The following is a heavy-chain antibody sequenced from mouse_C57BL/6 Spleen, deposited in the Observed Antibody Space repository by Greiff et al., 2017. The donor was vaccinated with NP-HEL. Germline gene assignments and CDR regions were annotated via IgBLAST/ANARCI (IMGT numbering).Heavy chain of an antibody. D-gene: IGHD1-1*01. CDR1: GYSFTGYY. J-gene: IGHJ4*01. Sequence: EVQLQQSGPELVKPGASVKISCKASGYSFTGYYMNWVKQSPEKSLEWIGEINPSTGGTTYNQKFKAKATLTVDKSSSTAYMQLKSLTSEDSAVYYCARDGGSSYGYAMDYWGQGTSVTVSS. V-gene: IGHV1-42*01. CDR3: ARDGGSSYGYAMDY. CDR2: INPSTGGT.